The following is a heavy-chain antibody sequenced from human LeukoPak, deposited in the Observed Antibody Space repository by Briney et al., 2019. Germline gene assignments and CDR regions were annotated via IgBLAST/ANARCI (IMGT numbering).Heavy chain of an antibody. CDR3: VRGFXXLRF. Sequence: PSETLSLTCTVSGDSISSSSSYWGWIRQSAGKGLEWSGSVYYSGTAYYNPSLKSRATISVDTSKNQFSLKLPSLTRAETAVYYCVRGFXXLRFWGEKTLVTVSS. J-gene: IGHJ4*02. D-gene: IGHD4/OR15-4a*01. V-gene: IGHV4-39*01. CDR1: GDSISSSSSY. CDR2: VYYSGTA.